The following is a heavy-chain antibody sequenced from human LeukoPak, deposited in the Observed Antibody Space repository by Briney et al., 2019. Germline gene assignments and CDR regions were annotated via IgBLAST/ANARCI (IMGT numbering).Heavy chain of an antibody. Sequence: ASVKVSCKASGYTFTSHGISWVRQAPGQGLEWMGWISAYNGNTNYAQKLQGRVTMTTDTSTSTAYMELRSLRSDDTAVYYCAREGIAAAGTFYYYYGMDVWGQGTTVTVSS. J-gene: IGHJ6*02. CDR1: GYTFTSHG. D-gene: IGHD6-13*01. CDR3: AREGIAAAGTFYYYYGMDV. CDR2: ISAYNGNT. V-gene: IGHV1-18*01.